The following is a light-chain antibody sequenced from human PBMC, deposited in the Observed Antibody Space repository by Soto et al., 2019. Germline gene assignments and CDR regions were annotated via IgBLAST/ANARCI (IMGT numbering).Light chain of an antibody. CDR1: QGISSY. Sequence: IRVTPSPSSLSASTGDRGTITCRASQGISSYLAWYQQKPGKAPKLLIYAASTLQSGVPSRFSGSGSGTEFTLTISSLQSEDFALYYCQQYNDWPLTFGQGTKVDIK. V-gene: IGKV1-8*01. J-gene: IGKJ1*01. CDR3: QQYNDWPLT. CDR2: AAS.